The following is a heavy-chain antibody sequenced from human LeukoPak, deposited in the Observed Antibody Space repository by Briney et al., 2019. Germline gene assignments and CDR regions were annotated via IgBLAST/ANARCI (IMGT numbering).Heavy chain of an antibody. D-gene: IGHD1-1*01. CDR3: ARRRTTLGDDRHYFDY. CDR2: IYYSGST. V-gene: IGHV4-39*01. Sequence: SETLSLTCTVSGGSISSSSYHWGWIRQPPGKGLEWIGSIYYSGSTYYNPSLKSRVTISVDTSKNQFSLKLSSVTAADTAVYYCARRRTTLGDDRHYFDYWGQGTLVTVSS. CDR1: GGSISSSSYH. J-gene: IGHJ4*02.